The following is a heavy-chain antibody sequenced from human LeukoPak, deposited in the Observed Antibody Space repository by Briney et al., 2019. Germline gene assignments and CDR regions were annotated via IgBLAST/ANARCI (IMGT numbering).Heavy chain of an antibody. V-gene: IGHV3-11*01. CDR3: ARETVAGTFDY. CDR1: GFTFSEYY. CDR2: IRSTADIV. J-gene: IGHJ4*02. D-gene: IGHD6-19*01. Sequence: GGSLRLSCAASGFTFSEYYMGWIRQAPGKGLEWVSDIRSTADIVSYADFVLGRFTISRDNGDDSLSLQSNNLRAEDTAVYYCARETVAGTFDYWSQGTLVTVSS.